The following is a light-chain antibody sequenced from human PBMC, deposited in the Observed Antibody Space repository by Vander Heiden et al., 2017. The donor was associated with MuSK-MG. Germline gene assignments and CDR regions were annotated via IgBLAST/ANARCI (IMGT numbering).Light chain of an antibody. CDR2: EVT. CDR1: SRDVGSYNL. CDR3: SSFTSSTTPFV. J-gene: IGLJ1*01. Sequence: QSALTQPASVAGSPGQPITISCTGTSRDVGSYNLVSWYQQHPGKAPKLMISEVTNRPSGVSNRFSGSKSGNTASLTISGLQADDEADYYCSSFTSSTTPFVFGTGTKVTVL. V-gene: IGLV2-14*02.